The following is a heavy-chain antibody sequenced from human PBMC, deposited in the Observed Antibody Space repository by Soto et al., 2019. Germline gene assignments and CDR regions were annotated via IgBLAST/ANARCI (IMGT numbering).Heavy chain of an antibody. CDR2: INDSGNI. Sequence: QVQLQQWGAGLLKPSETLSLTCAVYGGSFSGYQWSWIRQTPGKGLESIGEINDSGNINYNPSLTSRVSILIDTPKQQISLKLSSVSAADTAVYYCARGLILWFGELSRRGGYYYYMDVWGKGTTVTVSS. V-gene: IGHV4-34*01. CDR3: ARGLILWFGELSRRGGYYYYMDV. J-gene: IGHJ6*03. CDR1: GGSFSGYQ. D-gene: IGHD3-10*01.